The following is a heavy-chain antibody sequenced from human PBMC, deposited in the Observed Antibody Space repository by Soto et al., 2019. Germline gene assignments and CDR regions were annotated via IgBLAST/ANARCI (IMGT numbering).Heavy chain of an antibody. D-gene: IGHD5-12*01. CDR1: GGSISSYY. Sequence: SETLSLTCTVSGGSISSYYWSWIRQPPGKGLEWIGYIYYSGSTNYNPSLKSRVTISVDTSKNQFSLKLSSVTAADTAVYYCASGREYSGYHRWGQGALVTVSS. CDR3: ASGREYSGYHR. CDR2: IYYSGST. J-gene: IGHJ4*02. V-gene: IGHV4-59*01.